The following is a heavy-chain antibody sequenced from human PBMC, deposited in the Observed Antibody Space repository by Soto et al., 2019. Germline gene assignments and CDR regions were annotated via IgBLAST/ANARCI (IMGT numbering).Heavy chain of an antibody. CDR2: INPRGGST. V-gene: IGHV1-46*01. D-gene: IGHD2-15*01. J-gene: IGHJ4*02. Sequence: QVQLVQSGAEVKKPGASVKVSCKASGYTFTNYYIHWVRQTPGQGLEWMGIINPRGGSTSYAQKFQGRVTMTRATSTGTVYMELSSLRSEDTAVYYCARGHSPIGYCSGGRCNYFDYWGPGTLVTVSS. CDR3: ARGHSPIGYCSGGRCNYFDY. CDR1: GYTFTNYY.